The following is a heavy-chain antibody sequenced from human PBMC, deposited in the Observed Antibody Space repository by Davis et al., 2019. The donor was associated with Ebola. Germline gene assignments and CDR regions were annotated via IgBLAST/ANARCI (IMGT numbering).Heavy chain of an antibody. Sequence: GESLKISCAASGFTFSNYAMSWIRQAPGKGLEWVSYISSSGSTIYYADSVKGRFTISRDNAKNSLYLQMNSLRAEDTAVYYCARWGLRYFDWLLAGQFDYWGQGTLVTVSS. CDR1: GFTFSNYA. D-gene: IGHD3-9*01. CDR2: ISSSGSTI. J-gene: IGHJ4*02. CDR3: ARWGLRYFDWLLAGQFDY. V-gene: IGHV3-11*01.